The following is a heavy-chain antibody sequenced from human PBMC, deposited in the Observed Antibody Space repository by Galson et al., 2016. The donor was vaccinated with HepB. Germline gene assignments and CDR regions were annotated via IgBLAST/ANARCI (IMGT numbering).Heavy chain of an antibody. CDR3: AREAPIAAPGANDC. J-gene: IGHJ4*02. CDR1: GFTFRSHA. D-gene: IGHD6-13*01. Sequence: SLRLSCAASGFTFRSHAMSWVRQAPGRGLEWVSSITAGSTSTFYADSVKGRFTMSRDNSKNTLYLQMNSLRDEDTAIYYCAREAPIAAPGANDCWGQGTQVTVSS. CDR2: ITAGSTST. V-gene: IGHV3-23*01.